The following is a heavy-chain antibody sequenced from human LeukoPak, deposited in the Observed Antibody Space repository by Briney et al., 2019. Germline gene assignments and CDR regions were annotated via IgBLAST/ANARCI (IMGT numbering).Heavy chain of an antibody. Sequence: SQTLSLTCTVSGGSISSGSYYWSWIRQPAGNGLEWIGRIYTSGSTNYNPSLKSRVTISLDTSKNQFSLKLSSVTAADTAVYYRVREGDYLGDFDYWGQGTLVTVSS. CDR3: VREGDYLGDFDY. D-gene: IGHD4-17*01. V-gene: IGHV4-61*02. CDR1: GGSISSGSYY. CDR2: IYTSGST. J-gene: IGHJ4*02.